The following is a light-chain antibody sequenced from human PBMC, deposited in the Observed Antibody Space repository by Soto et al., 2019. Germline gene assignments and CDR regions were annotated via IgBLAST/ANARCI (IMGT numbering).Light chain of an antibody. V-gene: IGLV2-14*01. J-gene: IGLJ3*02. CDR3: TSFTTPNIWR. CDR2: EVT. Sequence: QSALTQPASVSGSPGQAITISCTGTSGDIGVYNYVSWYQQHPGKAPKLIICEVTNRPSGVSSRFSGSKSGNTASLTISGLRAEDEADYYCTSFTTPNIWRFGGGTKLTVL. CDR1: SGDIGVYNY.